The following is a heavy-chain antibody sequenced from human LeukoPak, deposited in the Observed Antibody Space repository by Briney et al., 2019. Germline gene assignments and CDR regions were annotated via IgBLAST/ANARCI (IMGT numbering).Heavy chain of an antibody. CDR1: GFTFSSYG. CDR3: AKGAYGPIFDY. J-gene: IGHJ4*02. V-gene: IGHV3-30*02. CDR2: IRHDGSNK. Sequence: GGSLRLSCAASGFTFSSYGMHWVRQAPGKGLEWVAFIRHDGSNKYYADSVKGRFTISRDNSKNTLYLQMNSLRAEDTAVYYCAKGAYGPIFDYWGQGTLVTVSS. D-gene: IGHD4/OR15-4a*01.